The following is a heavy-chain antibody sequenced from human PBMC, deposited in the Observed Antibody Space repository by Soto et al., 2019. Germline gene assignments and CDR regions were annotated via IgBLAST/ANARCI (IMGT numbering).Heavy chain of an antibody. CDR3: ARGGYYDYVWGSYRYLDWFDP. Sequence: ASVKVSCKXSGYTFTSYDINWVRQATGQGLEWMGWMNPNSGNTGYAQKFQGRVTMTRNTSISTAYMELSSLRSEDTAVYYCARGGYYDYVWGSYRYLDWFDPWGQGTLVTVSS. V-gene: IGHV1-8*01. J-gene: IGHJ5*02. D-gene: IGHD3-16*02. CDR1: GYTFTSYD. CDR2: MNPNSGNT.